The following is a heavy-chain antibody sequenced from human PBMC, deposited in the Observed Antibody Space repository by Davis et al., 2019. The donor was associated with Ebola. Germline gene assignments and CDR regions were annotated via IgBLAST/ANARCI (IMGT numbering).Heavy chain of an antibody. CDR1: GGSISSYY. J-gene: IGHJ3*02. Sequence: MPGGSLRLSCTVSGGSISSYYWSWIRQPPGKGLEWIGYIYYSGSTNYNPSLKSRVTISVDTSKTQFSLNLNSVTAADTAVYYCARGGVSGGFDIWGQGTMVTVSP. V-gene: IGHV4-59*01. CDR3: ARGGVSGGFDI. CDR2: IYYSGST. D-gene: IGHD5/OR15-5a*01.